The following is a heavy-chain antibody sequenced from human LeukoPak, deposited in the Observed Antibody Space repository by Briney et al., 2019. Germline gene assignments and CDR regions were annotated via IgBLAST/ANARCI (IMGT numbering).Heavy chain of an antibody. V-gene: IGHV4-59*01. CDR1: GGSISSYY. CDR3: ARGGGSSWYVWFDP. Sequence: SETLSLTCTVSGGSISSYYWSWIRQPPGKGLEWIGYIYYSGSTNYNPSLKSRVTISVDTSKNQFSLKLSSVTAADTAVYYCARGGGSSWYVWFDPWGQGTLVTVSS. CDR2: IYYSGST. J-gene: IGHJ5*02. D-gene: IGHD6-13*01.